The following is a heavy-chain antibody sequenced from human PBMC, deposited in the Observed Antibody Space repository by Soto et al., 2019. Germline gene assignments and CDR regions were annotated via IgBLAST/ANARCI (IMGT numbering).Heavy chain of an antibody. V-gene: IGHV3-15*01. D-gene: IGHD6-19*01. J-gene: IGHJ4*02. CDR2: IKTTTDGGTT. Sequence: GSLRLSCAASGFTFSNAWLSWVRQAPGKGLEWVGHIKTTTDGGTTDYAAPVKGRFTISRDDSKNTVYLQMSSLKTEDTAVYYCRTQWLDWGQGTLVTVSS. CDR1: GFTFSNAW. CDR3: RTQWLD.